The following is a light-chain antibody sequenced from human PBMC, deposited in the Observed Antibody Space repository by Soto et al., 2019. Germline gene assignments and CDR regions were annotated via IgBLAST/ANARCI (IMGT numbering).Light chain of an antibody. Sequence: DVVMTQSPLSLPVTLGQPASISCRSSQSLAYSDGNTYLNWFQQRPGQSPRRLIYKVSNRDSGVPDRFSGGGSGTDFTLKISRVEAEDVGVYSCMQGTHWPPYTFGQGTKLEIK. J-gene: IGKJ2*01. CDR2: KVS. V-gene: IGKV2-30*01. CDR1: QSLAYSDGNTY. CDR3: MQGTHWPPYT.